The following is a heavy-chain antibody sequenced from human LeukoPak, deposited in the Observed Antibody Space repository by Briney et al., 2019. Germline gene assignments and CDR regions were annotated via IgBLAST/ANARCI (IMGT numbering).Heavy chain of an antibody. D-gene: IGHD1-26*01. J-gene: IGHJ3*02. V-gene: IGHV3-66*01. CDR1: GFTVSSNY. Sequence: SGGSLRLSCAASGFTVSSNYMSWVRQAPGKGLEWVSVIYSDGNTYYADSVKGRFTISRDNSKNTLYLQMNSLRAEDTAVYYCARGGSYLSAFDIWGQGTMVTVSS. CDR2: IYSDGNT. CDR3: ARGGSYLSAFDI.